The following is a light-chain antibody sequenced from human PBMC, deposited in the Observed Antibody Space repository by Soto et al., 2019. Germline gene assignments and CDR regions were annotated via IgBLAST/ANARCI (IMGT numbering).Light chain of an antibody. V-gene: IGKV3-15*01. CDR2: GAS. J-gene: IGKJ5*01. Sequence: ENVLTQSPATLSLSPGERATLSCRASQSVDSKLAWYQQKPGQAPRLLIYGASTRATGIPARFSGSGSGTEFTLTISSLQSEDFAVYYCQQYKKWPPITFGQGTRLEI. CDR3: QQYKKWPPIT. CDR1: QSVDSK.